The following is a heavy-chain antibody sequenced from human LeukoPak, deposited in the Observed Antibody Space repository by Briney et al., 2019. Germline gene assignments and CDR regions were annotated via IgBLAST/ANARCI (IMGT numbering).Heavy chain of an antibody. CDR3: AKDEVVPGYYYTDV. Sequence: GGSLRLSCAASGFTFSSYAMQWVRQAPGMGLEWVAFIRYDGGNTYYADSVKGRFTISRDNSKNTMYLQMNRLNAEDTAVYYCAKDEVVPGYYYTDVWGRGTTVTISS. CDR1: GFTFSSYA. J-gene: IGHJ6*03. CDR2: IRYDGGNT. D-gene: IGHD2-2*01. V-gene: IGHV3-30*02.